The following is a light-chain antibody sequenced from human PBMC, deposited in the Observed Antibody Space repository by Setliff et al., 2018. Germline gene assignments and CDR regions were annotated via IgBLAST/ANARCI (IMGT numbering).Light chain of an antibody. V-gene: IGLV1-40*01. CDR3: SSYTTSTTRV. CDR1: SSNIGAGYD. J-gene: IGLJ2*01. Sequence: QSALTQPPSVSGAPGQRVTISCTGSSSNIGAGYDVHWYQQLPGTAPKLLMYGNSNRPSGVPDRFSGSRSGTSVSLAITGLQAEDEADYYCSSYTTSTTRVFGGGTKVTVL. CDR2: GNS.